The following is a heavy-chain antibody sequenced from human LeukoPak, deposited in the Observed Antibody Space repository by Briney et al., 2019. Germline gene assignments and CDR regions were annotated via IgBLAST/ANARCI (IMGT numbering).Heavy chain of an antibody. Sequence: PGGSLRLSCAASRFTFSNYWMAWVRQAPGKGLEWVANIKDDGSETYYVASVKGRFTISRDNAKDSLYLQMNSLRAEDTAVYYCARDETYDFWSGYYLNYYGMDVWGQGTTVTVSS. CDR2: IKDDGSET. D-gene: IGHD3-3*01. CDR1: RFTFSNYW. CDR3: ARDETYDFWSGYYLNYYGMDV. V-gene: IGHV3-7*01. J-gene: IGHJ6*02.